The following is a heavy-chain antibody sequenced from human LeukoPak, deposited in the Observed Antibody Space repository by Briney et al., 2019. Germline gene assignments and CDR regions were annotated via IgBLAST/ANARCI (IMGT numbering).Heavy chain of an antibody. CDR2: INPNSGGT. Sequence: GASVKVSCKASGYTFTDYYIHWVRQAPGQGLEWMGWINPNSGGTKYAQNFQGRVTMTRDTSINTAYMDPSRLTSDDTAVYYCARGRGARYYDSSGLYYFDYWGLGTLVTVSS. D-gene: IGHD3-22*01. J-gene: IGHJ4*02. V-gene: IGHV1-2*02. CDR1: GYTFTDYY. CDR3: ARGRGARYYDSSGLYYFDY.